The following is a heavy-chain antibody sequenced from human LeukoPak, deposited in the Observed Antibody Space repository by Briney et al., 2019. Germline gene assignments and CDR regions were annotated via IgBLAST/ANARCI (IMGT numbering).Heavy chain of an antibody. CDR3: ARDSSSWPDY. D-gene: IGHD6-13*01. Sequence: GGSLRLSCAASGFTFTDDYMNWIRQAAGNELEWISYISSSGRAIYYADSVKGRFTISRDNAKNSLYLQMNRLRAEDMAVYYCARDSSSWPDYWGQGTLVTVSS. V-gene: IGHV3-11*01. J-gene: IGHJ4*02. CDR2: ISSSGRAI. CDR1: GFTFTDDY.